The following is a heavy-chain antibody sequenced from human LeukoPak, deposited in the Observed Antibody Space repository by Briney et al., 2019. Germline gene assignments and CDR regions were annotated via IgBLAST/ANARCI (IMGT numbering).Heavy chain of an antibody. D-gene: IGHD1-26*01. V-gene: IGHV4-39*01. J-gene: IGHJ4*02. Sequence: PSETLSLTCTVSGGSISSSISYWSWIRQPPGKGLEWIATIYYSGSTYYSPSLKSRATISVDTSKNQFSLKVTSMTAADTAVYYCARRIVGVIDAFDYWGQGALVTVSS. CDR2: IYYSGST. CDR3: ARRIVGVIDAFDY. CDR1: GGSISSSISY.